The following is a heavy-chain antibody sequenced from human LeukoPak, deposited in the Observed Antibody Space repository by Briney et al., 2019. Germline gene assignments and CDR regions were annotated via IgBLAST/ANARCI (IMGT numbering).Heavy chain of an antibody. CDR3: ARPSSGYYYDYMDV. CDR2: FSYSGTA. Sequence: PSETLSLTCTVSGGSITSSCYYWGWIRQPPGKGLEWIGSFSYSGTAYFNPSLESRVTMSVDTSNNQVSLNVSSVTAADTGVYYCARPSSGYYYDYMDVWGKGTLVTVSS. D-gene: IGHD3-22*01. J-gene: IGHJ6*03. V-gene: IGHV4-39*01. CDR1: GGSITSSCYY.